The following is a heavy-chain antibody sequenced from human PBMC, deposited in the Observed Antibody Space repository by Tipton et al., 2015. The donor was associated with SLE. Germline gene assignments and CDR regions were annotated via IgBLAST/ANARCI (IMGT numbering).Heavy chain of an antibody. V-gene: IGHV4-30-4*01. Sequence: TLSLTCTVSGGSISSGDYYWSWIRQPPGKGLEWIGYIYYSGSTYYNPSLKSRVTISVDTSKNQFSLKLRSVTAADTAVYYCARMSSSGHFDYWGQGTLVTVSS. CDR3: ARMSSSGHFDY. CDR1: GGSISSGDYY. J-gene: IGHJ4*02. D-gene: IGHD3-22*01. CDR2: IYYSGST.